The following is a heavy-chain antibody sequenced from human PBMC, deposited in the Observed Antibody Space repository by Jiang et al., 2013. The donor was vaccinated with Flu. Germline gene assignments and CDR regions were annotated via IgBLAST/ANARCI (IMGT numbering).Heavy chain of an antibody. D-gene: IGHD2-8*01. J-gene: IGHJ4*02. CDR1: GFSFGDYA. CDR2: IRNKLYRGTT. CDR3: TRDLVRDVILIPTTYFDY. Sequence: VQLLESGGGLVQPGRSLRLSCTASGFSFGDYAVSWLRQAPGKGLEWVGFIRNKLYRGTTDYAASVKGRFTISRDDSKSIAYLQMSGLKTEDTAVYYCTRDLVRDVILIPTTYFDYWGQGALVTV. V-gene: IGHV3-49*03.